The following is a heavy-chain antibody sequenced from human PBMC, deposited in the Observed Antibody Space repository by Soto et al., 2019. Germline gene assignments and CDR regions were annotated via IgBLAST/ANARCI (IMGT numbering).Heavy chain of an antibody. D-gene: IGHD3-16*01. CDR2: IYYSGST. V-gene: IGHV4-31*03. CDR1: GCSIRSGSHY. J-gene: IGHJ4*02. CDR3: AREGGDGIDY. Sequence: PXETLSLTFTVSGCSIRSGSHYWSWIRQHPGKGLEWIGYIYYSGSTYYNPSLKSRITISISTSKNQFSLKLTSVTAADTAVYYCAREGGDGIDYWGQGTLVTVS.